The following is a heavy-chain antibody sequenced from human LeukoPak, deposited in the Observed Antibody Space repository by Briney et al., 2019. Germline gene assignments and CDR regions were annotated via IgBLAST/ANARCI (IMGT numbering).Heavy chain of an antibody. J-gene: IGHJ4*02. V-gene: IGHV3-7*05. CDR3: ARDAGYDRFDY. D-gene: IGHD3-22*01. CDR1: GFTFSRSW. CDR2: IKEDGSAQ. Sequence: QPGGSLRLSCADSGFTFSRSWMTWVRQAPGKGLEWVANIKEDGSAQYYVDSVKGRFTISRDNAKNTLYLEMKSLRAEDTAVYYCARDAGYDRFDYWGQGTLVTVSS.